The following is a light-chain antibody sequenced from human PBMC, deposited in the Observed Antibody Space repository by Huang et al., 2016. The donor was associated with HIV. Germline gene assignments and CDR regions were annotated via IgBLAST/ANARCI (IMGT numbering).Light chain of an antibody. CDR2: GAS. Sequence: IVMTQSPATLSVSPGKRGTLSCRASQSIGRNLAWYQQKPGQTPRLLISGASTRAAYIPVRFSGSGSGTDFALNISSLQSEDFAVYYCQQYNNWPLTFGGGTKVEIK. J-gene: IGKJ4*01. CDR3: QQYNNWPLT. V-gene: IGKV3-15*01. CDR1: QSIGRN.